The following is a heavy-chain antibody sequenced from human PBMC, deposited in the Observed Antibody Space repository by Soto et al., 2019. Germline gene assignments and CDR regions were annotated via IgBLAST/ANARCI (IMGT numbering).Heavy chain of an antibody. V-gene: IGHV1-3*04. CDR3: ARAYYYGSGTLYNYYYYYMDV. CDR2: INTGNGNT. D-gene: IGHD3-10*01. Sequence: ASVKVSCKASGYTFTSYAMHWVRQAPGQRLELMGWINTGNGNTKYSQKFQGRVTITRDTSASTAYMELSSLRSEDTAVYYFARAYYYGSGTLYNYYYYYMDVWGKGTTVTVSS. J-gene: IGHJ6*03. CDR1: GYTFTSYA.